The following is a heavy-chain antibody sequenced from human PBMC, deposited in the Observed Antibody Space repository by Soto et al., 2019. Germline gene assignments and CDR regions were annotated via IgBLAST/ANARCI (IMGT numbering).Heavy chain of an antibody. D-gene: IGHD3-3*01. CDR2: ISYDGSNK. Sequence: PGGSLRLSCAASGFTFSSYGMHWVRQAPGKGLEWVAVISYDGSNKYYADSVKGRFTISRDNSKNTLYLQMNSLRAEDTAVYYCXKPYYDFWGRYYPSFDYWGQGALVTVSS. CDR3: XKPYYDFWGRYYPSFDY. V-gene: IGHV3-30*18. CDR1: GFTFSSYG. J-gene: IGHJ4*02.